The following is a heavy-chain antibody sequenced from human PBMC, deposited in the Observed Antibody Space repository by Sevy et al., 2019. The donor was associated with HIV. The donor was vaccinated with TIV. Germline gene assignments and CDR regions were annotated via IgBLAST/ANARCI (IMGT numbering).Heavy chain of an antibody. Sequence: ASVKVSCKASGYTFTGYYMHWVRQAPGQGLEWMGWINPNSGGTNYAQKFQGRVTLTRDTSISTAYMGVTRLSSDDTAVYHCARGGYSGYEVYAFDIWGQGTMVTVSS. CDR3: ARGGYSGYEVYAFDI. CDR2: INPNSGGT. V-gene: IGHV1-2*02. CDR1: GYTFTGYY. D-gene: IGHD5-12*01. J-gene: IGHJ3*02.